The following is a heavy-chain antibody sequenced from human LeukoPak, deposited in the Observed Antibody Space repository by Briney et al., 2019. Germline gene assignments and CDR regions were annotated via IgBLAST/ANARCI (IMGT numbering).Heavy chain of an antibody. J-gene: IGHJ4*02. CDR3: TTESSGYYDFWSGYYYYFDY. D-gene: IGHD3-3*01. CDR2: IKSKTDGGTT. Sequence: GGSLRLSCAASGFTFSSAWMSWVRQAPGKGLEWVGRIKSKTDGGTTDYAAPVKGRFTISRDDSKNTLYLQMNSLKTEDTAVYYCTTESSGYYDFWSGYYYYFDYWGQGTLVTVSS. V-gene: IGHV3-15*01. CDR1: GFTFSSAW.